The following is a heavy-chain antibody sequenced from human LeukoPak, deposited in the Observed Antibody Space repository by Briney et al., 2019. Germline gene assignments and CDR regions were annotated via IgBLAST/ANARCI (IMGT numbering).Heavy chain of an antibody. CDR3: AKGCRGGSCYPSYYYYGMDV. CDR2: ISGSGGST. CDR1: GFTFSSYA. D-gene: IGHD2-15*01. V-gene: IGHV3-23*01. Sequence: PGGSLRLSCAASGFTFSSYAMSWVRQAPGKGLEWVSAISGSGGSTYYADSVKGRFTISRDNSKNTLYLQMNSLRAEDTAVYYCAKGCRGGSCYPSYYYYGMDVWGKGTTVTVSS. J-gene: IGHJ6*04.